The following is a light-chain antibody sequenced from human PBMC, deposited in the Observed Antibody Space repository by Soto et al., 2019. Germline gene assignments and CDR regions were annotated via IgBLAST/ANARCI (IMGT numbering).Light chain of an antibody. V-gene: IGKV2-24*01. CDR2: KVS. Sequence: EIVMTQTPLSSPVTLGQPASISCRSSQFLVHSDGDTYLNWLHQRPGQPPRVLIYKVSNRLSGVTDRFSGSGAGTEFTLKISRVEAEDLGVYYCMQVTHFPWTFGQGTKVEI. CDR1: QFLVHSDGDTY. CDR3: MQVTHFPWT. J-gene: IGKJ1*01.